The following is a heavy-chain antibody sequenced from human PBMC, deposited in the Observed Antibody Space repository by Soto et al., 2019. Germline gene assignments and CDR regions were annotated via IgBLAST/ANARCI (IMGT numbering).Heavy chain of an antibody. J-gene: IGHJ5*02. CDR1: GGSISSSSYY. V-gene: IGHV4-39*01. CDR3: ARRRRIAAAVATWFDP. Sequence: SETLSLTCTVSGGSISSSSYYWGWIRQPPGKGLEWIGSIYYSGSTYYNPSLKSRVTISVDTSKNQFSLKLSSVTAADTAVYYCARRRRIAAAVATWFDPWGQGTLVTVS. D-gene: IGHD6-13*01. CDR2: IYYSGST.